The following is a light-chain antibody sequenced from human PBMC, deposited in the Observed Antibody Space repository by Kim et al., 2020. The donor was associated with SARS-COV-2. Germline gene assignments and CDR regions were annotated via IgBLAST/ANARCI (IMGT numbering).Light chain of an antibody. Sequence: EIVLTQSPATLSLSPGERATLSCRASQRVGSPLAWYQQKPGQAPRLLIYDTSSRATGIPARFSGSGSVRDFTLTISSLEPEDFAVYYCQQRSKWPRTFGQGNKLEI. J-gene: IGKJ2*01. CDR1: QRVGSP. CDR3: QQRSKWPRT. V-gene: IGKV3-11*02. CDR2: DTS.